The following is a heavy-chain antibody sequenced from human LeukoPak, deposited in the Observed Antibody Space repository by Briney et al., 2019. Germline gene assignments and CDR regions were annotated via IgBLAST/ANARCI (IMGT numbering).Heavy chain of an antibody. CDR2: INHSGST. CDR3: ARLSDYYDSSGEYYYYYGMDV. J-gene: IGHJ6*02. V-gene: IGHV4-34*01. Sequence: SETLSLTCAVYGGSFSGYYWSWIRQPPGKGLEWIGEINHSGSTNYNPSLKSRVTISVDTSKNQFSLKLSSVTAADTAVYYCARLSDYYDSSGEYYYYYGMDVWGQGTTVTVSS. D-gene: IGHD3-22*01. CDR1: GGSFSGYY.